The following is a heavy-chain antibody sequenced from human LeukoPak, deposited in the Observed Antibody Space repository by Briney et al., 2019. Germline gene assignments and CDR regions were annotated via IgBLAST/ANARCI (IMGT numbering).Heavy chain of an antibody. CDR2: IYYNGNT. CDR3: ARARFFDPEYYFDY. J-gene: IGHJ4*02. V-gene: IGHV4-31*03. Sequence: KTSETLSLTCSVSGASMRSVPHYWSWIRQHPGEGLEWIGYIYYNGNTYYNPSLTSRVTISLDTSKSQFSLRLTSVTTADTAVYYCARARFFDPEYYFDYWGQGTLVTVSS. CDR1: GASMRSVPHY. D-gene: IGHD3-9*01.